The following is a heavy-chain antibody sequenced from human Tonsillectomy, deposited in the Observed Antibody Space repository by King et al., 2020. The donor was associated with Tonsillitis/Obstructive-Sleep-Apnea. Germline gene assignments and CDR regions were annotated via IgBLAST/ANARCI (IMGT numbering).Heavy chain of an antibody. CDR2: IDHSGST. Sequence: VQLQQWGAGLLKPSETLSLTCAVSGGSFSGYYWSWIRQPPGKGLEWIGEIDHSGSTNYNPSLESRVTISVDTSKNQFSLKLSSVTAAAAAVYYCARDSGGNAVDYWGQGTLVTVSS. CDR1: GGSFSGYY. J-gene: IGHJ4*02. CDR3: ARDSGGNAVDY. D-gene: IGHD4-23*01. V-gene: IGHV4-34*01.